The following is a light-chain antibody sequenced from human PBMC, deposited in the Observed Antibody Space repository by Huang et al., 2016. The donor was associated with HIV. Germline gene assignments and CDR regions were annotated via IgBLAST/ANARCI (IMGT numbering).Light chain of an antibody. Sequence: IVMTQSPVSLPVTPGEPASVSYRSSQSLLHSNGYNYLDWYLQKPGQSPQLLIYLGSNRASGVPDRFSGSGSGTDFTLKISRVQAEDVGVYYCMQALQTPWTFGQGTKVEIK. V-gene: IGKV2-28*01. CDR1: QSLLHSNGYNY. CDR3: MQALQTPWT. CDR2: LGS. J-gene: IGKJ1*01.